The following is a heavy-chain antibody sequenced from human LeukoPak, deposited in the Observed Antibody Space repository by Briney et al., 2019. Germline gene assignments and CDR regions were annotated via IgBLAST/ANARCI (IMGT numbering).Heavy chain of an antibody. Sequence: ASVKVSCKASGYTFTSYGISWVRQAPGHGLEWMGWISAYNGNTNYAQKLQGRVTMTTDTSTSTAYMELRSLRSDDTAVYYCARDPVCSGGSCYFGVYYYYYGMDVWGQGTTVTVSS. CDR3: ARDPVCSGGSCYFGVYYYYYGMDV. V-gene: IGHV1-18*01. J-gene: IGHJ6*02. D-gene: IGHD2-15*01. CDR1: GYTFTSYG. CDR2: ISAYNGNT.